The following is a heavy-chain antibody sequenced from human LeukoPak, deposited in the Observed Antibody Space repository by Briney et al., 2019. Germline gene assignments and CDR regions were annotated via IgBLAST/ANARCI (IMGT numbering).Heavy chain of an antibody. J-gene: IGHJ4*02. Sequence: PSGTLSLTCIVSGGSISSYYWSWIRQPAGKGLEWIGQVHTSGSTNYNPSLKSRVAMSVDTSKNQFSLELSSVTAADTAVYYCAGRAQTTGWSFDYWGQGALVTVSS. CDR3: AGRAQTTGWSFDY. CDR2: VHTSGST. CDR1: GGSISSYY. D-gene: IGHD6-19*01. V-gene: IGHV4-4*07.